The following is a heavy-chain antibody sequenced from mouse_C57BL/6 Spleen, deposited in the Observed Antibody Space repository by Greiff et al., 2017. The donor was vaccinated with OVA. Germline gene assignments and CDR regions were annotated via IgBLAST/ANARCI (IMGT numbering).Heavy chain of an antibody. CDR1: GYTFTDYY. V-gene: IGHV1-19*01. CDR3: ASGITTVVAPRAMDY. J-gene: IGHJ4*01. D-gene: IGHD1-1*01. Sequence: EVQLQQSGPVLVKPGASVKMSCKASGYTFTDYYMNWVKQSHGKSLEWIGVINPYNGGTSYNQKFKGKATLTVDKSSSTAYMELNSLTSEDSAVYYCASGITTVVAPRAMDYWGQGTSVTVSS. CDR2: INPYNGGT.